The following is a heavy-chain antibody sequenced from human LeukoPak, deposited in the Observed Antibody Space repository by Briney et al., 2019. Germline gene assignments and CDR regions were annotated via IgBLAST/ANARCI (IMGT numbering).Heavy chain of an antibody. CDR2: IYYSGST. CDR1: GGSISSSSYY. V-gene: IGHV4-39*07. J-gene: IGHJ5*02. D-gene: IGHD3-10*01. CDR3: ARAKAGGYYGSGSYPFDP. Sequence: SETLSLTCTVSGGSISSSSYYWGWIRQPPGKGLEWIGSIYYSGSTYYNPSLKSRVTISVDTSKNQFSLKLSSVIAADTAVYYCARAKAGGYYGSGSYPFDPWGQGTLVTVSS.